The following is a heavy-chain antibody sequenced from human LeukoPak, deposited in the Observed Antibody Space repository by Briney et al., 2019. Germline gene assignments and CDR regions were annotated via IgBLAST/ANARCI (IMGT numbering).Heavy chain of an antibody. V-gene: IGHV4-39*01. D-gene: IGHD4-17*01. Sequence: KASETLSLTCTVSGGSISSSSYYWGWIRQPPGKGLEWIGSISYSGTAYYNPSLKSRLTISVDTSKNQFSLKLSSVTAADTAVYYCARLPGYGDYDVSDAFDIWGQGTMVTVSS. J-gene: IGHJ3*02. CDR1: GGSISSSSYY. CDR2: ISYSGTA. CDR3: ARLPGYGDYDVSDAFDI.